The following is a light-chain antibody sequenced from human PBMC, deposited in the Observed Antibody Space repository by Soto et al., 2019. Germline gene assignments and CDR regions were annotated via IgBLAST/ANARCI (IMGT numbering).Light chain of an antibody. CDR2: LAS. V-gene: IGKV2-28*01. CDR3: MQALQSPLP. CDR1: QTLLYRNGNNY. Sequence: EIVMTQSPVSLPVTPGESASISCRSSQTLLYRNGNNYLNWYLQKPGQSPQLLIFLASNRASGVPGRFSGSGSGTNFTLRISRVEAEEVGVYYCMQALQSPLPFGGGTKVEIK. J-gene: IGKJ4*01.